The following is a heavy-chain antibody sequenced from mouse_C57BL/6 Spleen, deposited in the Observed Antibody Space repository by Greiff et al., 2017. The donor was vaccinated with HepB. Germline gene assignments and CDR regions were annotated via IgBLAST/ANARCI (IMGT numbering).Heavy chain of an antibody. CDR2: IYPGDGDT. D-gene: IGHD1-2*01. CDR3: AREGYYGPWYFDV. Sequence: VQLQQSGPELVKPGASVKISCKASGYAFSSSWMNWVKQRPGKGLEWIGRIYPGDGDTKYNGKFKGKATLTADKSSSTAYMQLSSLTSEDSAVYFCAREGYYGPWYFDVWGTGTTVTVSS. V-gene: IGHV1-82*01. J-gene: IGHJ1*03. CDR1: GYAFSSSW.